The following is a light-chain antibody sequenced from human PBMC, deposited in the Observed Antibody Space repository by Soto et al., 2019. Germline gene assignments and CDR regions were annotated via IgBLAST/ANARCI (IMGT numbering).Light chain of an antibody. Sequence: EIVMTQSQTTMSLSPAKRAILSCRASQDVGSKSAWYQQRPGQAPRLLIYDASNRATGIPARFSGSGSGTDFTLTIRSLETEDFAVYYCQQRGKRITFGQGTRLEIK. CDR2: DAS. V-gene: IGKV3D-11*01. J-gene: IGKJ5*01. CDR1: QDVGSK. CDR3: QQRGKRIT.